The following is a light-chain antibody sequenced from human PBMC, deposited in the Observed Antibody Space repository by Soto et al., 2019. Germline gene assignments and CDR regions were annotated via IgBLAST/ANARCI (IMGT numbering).Light chain of an antibody. Sequence: QSVLTQPPSVSEAPRQRVTISCSGSSSNIGNNAVNWYQQLPGKAPKLLIYYDDLLPSGVSDRFSGSKSGTSASLAISGLXXXXXXXXXXAAWDDSLNGWVFGGGTKLTVL. CDR1: SSNIGNNA. V-gene: IGLV1-36*01. CDR2: YDD. CDR3: AAWDDSLNGWV. J-gene: IGLJ3*02.